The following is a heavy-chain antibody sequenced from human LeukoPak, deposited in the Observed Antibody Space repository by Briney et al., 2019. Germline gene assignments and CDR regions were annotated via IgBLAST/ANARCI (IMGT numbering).Heavy chain of an antibody. Sequence: SETLSLTCAVYGGSFSGYYWSWIRQPPGKGLEWIGEINHSGSTNYNPSLKSRVTISVDTSKNQFSLKLSSVTAADTAVYYCARGGPGCSSSWYFDYWGQGTLVTVSS. CDR1: GGSFSGYY. D-gene: IGHD6-13*01. CDR2: INHSGST. J-gene: IGHJ4*02. CDR3: ARGGPGCSSSWYFDY. V-gene: IGHV4-34*01.